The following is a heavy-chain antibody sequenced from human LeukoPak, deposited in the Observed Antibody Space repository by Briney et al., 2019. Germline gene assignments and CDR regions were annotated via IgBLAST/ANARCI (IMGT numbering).Heavy chain of an antibody. D-gene: IGHD1-26*01. V-gene: IGHV1-69*05. CDR1: GGAFSSYA. J-gene: IGHJ4*02. Sequence: SVKVSCKASGGAFSSYAISWVRQAPGQGLEWMGGIIPIFGTANYAQKFQGRVTITTDESTSTAYMELSSLRSEDTAVYYCARAGELGQLGRSGSYLYWGQGTLVTVSS. CDR3: ARAGELGQLGRSGSYLY. CDR2: IIPIFGTA.